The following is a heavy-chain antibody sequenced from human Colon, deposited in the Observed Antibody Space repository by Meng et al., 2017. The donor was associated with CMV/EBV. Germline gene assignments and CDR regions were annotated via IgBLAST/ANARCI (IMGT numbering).Heavy chain of an antibody. CDR3: ARDVFRGEAFDI. J-gene: IGHJ3*02. V-gene: IGHV3-48*04. Sequence: GESLKISCEASGFSFSSSPMNWVRQAPGKGLEWISYISSSSMTIQYAESVKGRFTISRDNAKNSLYLQMNGLRAEDTAVYYCARDVFRGEAFDIWGQGTMVTVSS. CDR2: ISSSSMTI. CDR1: GFSFSSSP. D-gene: IGHD3-3*01.